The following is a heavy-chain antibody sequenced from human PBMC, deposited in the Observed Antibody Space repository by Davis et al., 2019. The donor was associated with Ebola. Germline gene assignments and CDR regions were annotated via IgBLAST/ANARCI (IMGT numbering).Heavy chain of an antibody. Sequence: GESLKISCAASGFTFSGSAMHWVRQASGKGLEWVGRIRSKANSYATAYAASVKGRFTISRDDSKHTAYLQMNSLKTEDTAVYYCTTTTVTIDYWGQGTLVTVSS. V-gene: IGHV3-73*01. CDR3: TTTTVTIDY. CDR1: GFTFSGSA. D-gene: IGHD4-17*01. CDR2: IRSKANSYAT. J-gene: IGHJ4*02.